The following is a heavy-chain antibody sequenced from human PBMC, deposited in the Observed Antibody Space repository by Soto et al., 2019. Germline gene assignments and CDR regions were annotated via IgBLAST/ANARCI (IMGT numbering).Heavy chain of an antibody. J-gene: IGHJ4*02. CDR2: IYYSGST. CDR3: AIHSGSPTFDY. D-gene: IGHD1-26*01. Sequence: SETLSLTCTVSGSSISSSSYYWGWIRQPPGKGLEWIGSIYYSGSTYYNPSLKSRVTISVDTSKNQFSLKLSSVTAADTAVYYCAIHSGSPTFDYWGQGTLVTVSS. CDR1: GSSISSSSYY. V-gene: IGHV4-39*01.